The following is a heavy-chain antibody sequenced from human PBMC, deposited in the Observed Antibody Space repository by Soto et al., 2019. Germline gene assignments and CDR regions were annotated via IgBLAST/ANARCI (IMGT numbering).Heavy chain of an antibody. J-gene: IGHJ6*02. CDR1: GFTFSYYY. CDR2: ISPSSSYI. D-gene: IGHD2-21*02. V-gene: IGHV3-11*05. Sequence: PGGSLRLSCAASGFTFSYYYMSWIRQAPGKGLEWVSYISPSSSYINYADSVKGRFTISRDNAKNSLYLQMNSLRAEDTAVYYCARDSRAYCGGDCYRQYYYYYYGLDVWGQGTTVTVSS. CDR3: ARDSRAYCGGDCYRQYYYYYYGLDV.